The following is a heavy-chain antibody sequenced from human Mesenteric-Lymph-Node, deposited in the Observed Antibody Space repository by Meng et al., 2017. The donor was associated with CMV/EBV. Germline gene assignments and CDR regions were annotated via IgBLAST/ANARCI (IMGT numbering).Heavy chain of an antibody. CDR1: GGTFSSYA. Sequence: SVKVSCKASGGTFSSYAISWVRQAPGQGLEWMGGIIPILGIANYAQKFQGRVTITADKSTSTAYMELSSLRSEDTAVYYCASSIAAADRGKGMDVWGQGTTVTVSS. J-gene: IGHJ6*02. CDR3: ASSIAAADRGKGMDV. D-gene: IGHD6-13*01. V-gene: IGHV1-69*10. CDR2: IIPILGIA.